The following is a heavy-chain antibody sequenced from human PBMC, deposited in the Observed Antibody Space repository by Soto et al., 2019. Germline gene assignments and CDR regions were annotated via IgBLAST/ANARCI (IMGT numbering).Heavy chain of an antibody. Sequence: SVKVSCKASGYTFTSYDINWVRQAPGQGLEWMGRIIPTLGKPNYAQKFRDRVTISADQFTSTAYMELSSLRSDDTAVYYCGRDTTTFPYYYGMEVWGQGTTVTVSS. CDR1: GYTFTSYD. CDR3: GRDTTTFPYYYGMEV. D-gene: IGHD1-1*01. V-gene: IGHV1-69*04. J-gene: IGHJ6*02. CDR2: IIPTLGKP.